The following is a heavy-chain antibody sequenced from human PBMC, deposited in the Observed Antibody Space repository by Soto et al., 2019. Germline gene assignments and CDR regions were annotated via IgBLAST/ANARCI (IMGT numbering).Heavy chain of an antibody. CDR3: ARVLYYGSGSYSPYGMDV. D-gene: IGHD3-10*01. CDR1: GVSFNNNG. V-gene: IGHV1-69*01. J-gene: IGHJ6*02. Sequence: QVQLVQSGAEVKKPGSSVKVSCKTSGVSFNNNGIGWVRQAPGHGLEWMGGVSPPFRTSNYARKFQGRISITAAASTGTVKMELSSLTSEDTAQYYCARVLYYGSGSYSPYGMDVWGQGTTVTVSS. CDR2: VSPPFRTS.